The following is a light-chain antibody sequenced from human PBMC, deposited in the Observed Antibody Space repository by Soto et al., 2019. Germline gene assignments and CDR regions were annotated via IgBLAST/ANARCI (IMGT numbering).Light chain of an antibody. J-gene: IGKJ4*01. V-gene: IGKV1-6*01. Sequence: AIQMTQSPSSLSASVGDRVTITCRASQGIRNDLGWYQQKPGKAPKLLIYATSSLQSGVPSRFRGGGSRTDFTLTISSLQPEDFATYYCLQDYNYPLTFGGGTKVEI. CDR2: ATS. CDR3: LQDYNYPLT. CDR1: QGIRND.